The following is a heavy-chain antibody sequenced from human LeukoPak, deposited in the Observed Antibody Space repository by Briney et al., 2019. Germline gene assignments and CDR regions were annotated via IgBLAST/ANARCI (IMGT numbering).Heavy chain of an antibody. V-gene: IGHV5-10-1*01. CDR2: IDPSDSYT. CDR1: GYSFTSYW. J-gene: IGHJ4*02. CDR3: ARQAGSGTYYNPWDY. Sequence: GESLKISCKGSGYSFTSYWISWVRQMPGKGLEWMGRIDPSDSYTDYSPSFQGHVTISTDKSISTAYLQWSSLKASDTAMYYCARQAGSGTYYNPWDYWGQGTLVTVSS. D-gene: IGHD3-10*01.